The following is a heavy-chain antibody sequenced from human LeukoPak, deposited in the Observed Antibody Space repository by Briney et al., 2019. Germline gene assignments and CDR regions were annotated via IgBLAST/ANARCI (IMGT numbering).Heavy chain of an antibody. V-gene: IGHV3-74*01. J-gene: IGHJ4*02. D-gene: IGHD6-13*01. Sequence: PGGSLRLSCAASGFTFSSYWMHWVRQAPGKGLVWVSRVNNDGSTTNYADSVKGRFTISRDNTKNTLYLQMNSLRAEDTAVYFCLAAAGTIGWDQGTLVTVSS. CDR1: GFTFSSYW. CDR2: VNNDGSTT. CDR3: LAAAGTIG.